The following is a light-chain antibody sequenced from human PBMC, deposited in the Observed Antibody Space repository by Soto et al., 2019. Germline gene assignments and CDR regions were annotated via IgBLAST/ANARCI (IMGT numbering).Light chain of an antibody. J-gene: IGKJ1*01. CDR2: DAS. Sequence: IQMTQSPPTLSASIGDRVTITCRASQSINNRLAWYQQMPGKAPNLLIYDASSLESGVPSRFRGSGSETEFTLTISGLQPDDFATYYCQQFIDGWTLGQGTKVDIK. V-gene: IGKV1-5*01. CDR1: QSINNR. CDR3: QQFIDGWT.